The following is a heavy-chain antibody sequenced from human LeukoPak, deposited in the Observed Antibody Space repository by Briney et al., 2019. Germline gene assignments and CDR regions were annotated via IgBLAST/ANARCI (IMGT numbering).Heavy chain of an antibody. J-gene: IGHJ6*03. CDR2: INPNSGGT. D-gene: IGHD5-18*01. V-gene: IGHV1-2*02. CDR1: GYIFTGYY. Sequence: GASVKVSCKASGYIFTGYYMHWVRQAPGQGLEWMGWINPNSGGTNYAQKFQGRVTMTRDTSISTAYMELSRLRSEDTAGYYCTRLAHVDTAMVTYYYYMDVWGKGTTVTVSS. CDR3: TRLAHVDTAMVTYYYYMDV.